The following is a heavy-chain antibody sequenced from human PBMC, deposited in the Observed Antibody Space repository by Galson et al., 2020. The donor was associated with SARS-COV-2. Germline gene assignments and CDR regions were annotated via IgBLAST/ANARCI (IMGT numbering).Heavy chain of an antibody. CDR2: INHSGST. CDR1: GGSFSDYY. J-gene: IGHJ6*03. V-gene: IGHV4-34*01. D-gene: IGHD3-22*01. CDR3: ARSRQDVTMIVVAINAYYHYMDV. Sequence: SETLTLTCAVYGGSFSDYYRSWIRQSPGKGLEWIGDINHSGSTKSSPSLKSRVTIAVDTAKNQFFLKLTSMTAADTAVYYCARSRQDVTMIVVAINAYYHYMDVWSKGTTVTISS.